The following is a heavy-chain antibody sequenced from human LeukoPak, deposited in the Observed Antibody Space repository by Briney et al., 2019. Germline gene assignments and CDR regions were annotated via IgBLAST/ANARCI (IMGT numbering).Heavy chain of an antibody. V-gene: IGHV4-31*03. J-gene: IGHJ5*02. Sequence: SETLSLTCTVSGGSISSGGYYWSWIRQHPGKGLEWIGYIYYSGSTYYNPSLKSRATISVDTSKNQFSLKLSSVTAADTAVYYCARGEEVVPAATPWFDPWGQGTLVTVSS. CDR2: IYYSGST. D-gene: IGHD2-2*01. CDR3: ARGEEVVPAATPWFDP. CDR1: GGSISSGGYY.